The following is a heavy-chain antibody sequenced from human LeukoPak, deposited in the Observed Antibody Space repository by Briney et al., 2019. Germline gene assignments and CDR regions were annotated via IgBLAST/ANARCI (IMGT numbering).Heavy chain of an antibody. D-gene: IGHD6-19*01. CDR3: ARVSIAVAGYWFDP. CDR1: GYTFTGYY. CDR2: INPNSGGT. J-gene: IGHJ5*02. V-gene: IGHV1-2*06. Sequence: ASVKVSCKASGYTFTGYYMHWVRQAPGQGLEWMGRINPNSGGTNYAQKFQGRVTMTRDTSISTAYMELSRLRSDDTAVYYCARVSIAVAGYWFDPWGQGTRVTVSS.